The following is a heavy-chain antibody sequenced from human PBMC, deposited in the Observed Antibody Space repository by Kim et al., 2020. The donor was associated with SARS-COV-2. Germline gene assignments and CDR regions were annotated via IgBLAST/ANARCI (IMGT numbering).Heavy chain of an antibody. V-gene: IGHV3-74*01. D-gene: IGHD3-9*01. CDR3: TKDCDWVGGH. J-gene: IGHJ4*02. CDR2: RT. Sequence: RTGYADSVEGRFTVSKDNTKSTLYLQMNSLRVEDTAVYYCTKDCDWVGGHWGQGARVTVSS.